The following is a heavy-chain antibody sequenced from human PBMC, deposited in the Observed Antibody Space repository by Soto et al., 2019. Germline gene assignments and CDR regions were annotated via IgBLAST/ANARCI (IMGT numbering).Heavy chain of an antibody. J-gene: IGHJ4*02. CDR1: GVSISSGGYF. V-gene: IGHV4-31*03. CDR2: IYYSGNT. Sequence: PSETLSLTCTVSGVSISSGGYFWSWIRQHPGKGLEWIGYIYYSGNTYYNPSLKSRVTISVDTSKNQFSLKLSSVIAADTAVYYCALGAVAGLYFDYWGQGTLVTVSS. CDR3: ALGAVAGLYFDY. D-gene: IGHD6-19*01.